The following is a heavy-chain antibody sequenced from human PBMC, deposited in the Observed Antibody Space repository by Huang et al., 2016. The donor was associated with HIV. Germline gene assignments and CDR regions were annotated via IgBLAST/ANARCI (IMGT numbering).Heavy chain of an antibody. CDR3: ARSEPSRYYFDY. Sequence: QVQLVESGGGVVQPGTSLRLSCAASGFTFMNYAMNWVRQAPGKGREWVAGISNEGSTKYYADSVKGRFTISRDNAKNTVYLQMNSLRAEDTAVYYCARSEPSRYYFDYWGQGTLVTVSS. J-gene: IGHJ4*02. CDR1: GFTFMNYA. V-gene: IGHV3-30-3*01. CDR2: ISNEGSTK.